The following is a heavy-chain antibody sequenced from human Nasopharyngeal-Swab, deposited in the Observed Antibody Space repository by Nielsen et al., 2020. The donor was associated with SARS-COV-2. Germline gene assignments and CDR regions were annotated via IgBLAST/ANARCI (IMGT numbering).Heavy chain of an antibody. V-gene: IGHV3-11*01. D-gene: IGHD3-22*01. J-gene: IGHJ6*04. CDR2: ISSSGSTI. Sequence: GESPKISCAASGFTFSDYYMSWIRQAPGKGLEWVSYISSSGSTIYYADSVKGRFTISRDNAKNSLYLQMNSLRAEDTAVYYCARDYPIIYYYDSSGYLALDVWGKGTTVTVSS. CDR3: ARDYPIIYYYDSSGYLALDV. CDR1: GFTFSDYY.